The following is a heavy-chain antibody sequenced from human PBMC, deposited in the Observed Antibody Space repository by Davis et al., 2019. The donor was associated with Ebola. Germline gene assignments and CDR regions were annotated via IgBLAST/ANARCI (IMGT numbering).Heavy chain of an antibody. V-gene: IGHV3-23*01. J-gene: IGHJ3*01. CDR2: LGTSADT. CDR1: GFIFSTYV. D-gene: IGHD2/OR15-2a*01. Sequence: GESLKISCSASGFIFSTYVMSWVRQAPGKGLECVSTLGTSADTYYADSVKGRFTISRDNSKNTLYLQMNGLRVEDTAIYYCAKDNRNIWSEVWGQGTMVTVSS. CDR3: AKDNRNIWSEV.